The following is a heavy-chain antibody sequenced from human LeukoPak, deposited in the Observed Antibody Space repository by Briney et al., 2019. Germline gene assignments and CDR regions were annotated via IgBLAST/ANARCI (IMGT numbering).Heavy chain of an antibody. V-gene: IGHV3-30-3*01. CDR2: ISYDGSNK. CDR3: ARGFGVLAAAGIWYFDY. CDR1: GFTFSSYA. J-gene: IGHJ4*02. Sequence: AGRSLRLSCAASGFTFSSYAMHWVRQAPGKGLEWVAVISYDGSNKYYADSVKGRFTISRDNSKNTLYLQMNSLRAEDTAVYYCARGFGVLAAAGIWYFDYWGQGTLVTVSS. D-gene: IGHD6-13*01.